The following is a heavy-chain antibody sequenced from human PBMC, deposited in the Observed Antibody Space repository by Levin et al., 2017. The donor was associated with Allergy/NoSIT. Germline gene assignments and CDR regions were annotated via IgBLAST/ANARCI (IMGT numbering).Heavy chain of an antibody. CDR2: IYYSGST. CDR1: GGSISSYY. V-gene: IGHV4-59*08. J-gene: IGHJ3*02. CDR3: ARHESPVDAFDI. Sequence: PGGSLRLSCTVSGGSISSYYWSWIRQPPGKGLEWIGYIYYSGSTNYNPSLKSRVTISVDTSKNQFSLKLSSVTAADTAVYYCARHESPVDAFDIWGQGTMVTVSS.